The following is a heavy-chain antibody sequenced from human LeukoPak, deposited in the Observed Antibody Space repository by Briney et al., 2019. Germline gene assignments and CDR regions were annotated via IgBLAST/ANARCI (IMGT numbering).Heavy chain of an antibody. D-gene: IGHD3-10*01. Sequence: GGSLRLSCAASGFTFSSYAMSWVRQAPGKGLEWVSAISGSGGSTYYADSVKGRFTISRDNSKNTLYLQMNSLRAEDTAVYYCAKVGAPLLWFGELSYFDYWGQGTLVTVSS. J-gene: IGHJ4*02. CDR3: AKVGAPLLWFGELSYFDY. CDR2: ISGSGGST. V-gene: IGHV3-23*01. CDR1: GFTFSSYA.